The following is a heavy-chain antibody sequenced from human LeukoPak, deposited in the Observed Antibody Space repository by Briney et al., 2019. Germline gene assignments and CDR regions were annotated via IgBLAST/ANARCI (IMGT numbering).Heavy chain of an antibody. J-gene: IGHJ4*02. Sequence: ASVKVSCKASGYTFTGYYMHWVRQAPGQGLEWMGWINPNSGGTNYAQKFQGRVTMTRDTSISTAYMELSRLRSDDTAVYYCARAEWDGSGSYYCLWGQGTLVTVSS. D-gene: IGHD3-10*01. CDR3: ARAEWDGSGSYYCL. CDR1: GYTFTGYY. V-gene: IGHV1-2*02. CDR2: INPNSGGT.